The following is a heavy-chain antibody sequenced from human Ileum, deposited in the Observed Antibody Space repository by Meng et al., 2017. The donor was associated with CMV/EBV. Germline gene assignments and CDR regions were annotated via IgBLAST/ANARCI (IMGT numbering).Heavy chain of an antibody. CDR3: VRQVAAASFDY. Sequence: QVQLLESGPGLMKPAHSLTLTCNDAGGSFTSCNYHWRRIRHAPGSDLKWSGYIYYSKSPYYKPSLKRLVTISLDTSKNQYSLNRRFVSATDSAVYYWVRQVAAASFDYWGQGALVTVSS. D-gene: IGHD2-15*01. CDR2: IYYSKSP. J-gene: IGHJ4*02. V-gene: IGHV4-30-4*01. CDR1: GGSFTSCNYH.